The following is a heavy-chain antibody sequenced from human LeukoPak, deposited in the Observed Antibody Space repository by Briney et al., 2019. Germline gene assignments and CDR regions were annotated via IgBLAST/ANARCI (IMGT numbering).Heavy chain of an antibody. V-gene: IGHV4-39*07. CDR3: GRDDCSWYGDGYYFDY. D-gene: IGHD6-13*01. CDR2: IYYNGST. Sequence: KSSETLSLTCTVSGGSISGSSYYWDWIRQPPGKGLEWIGSIYYNGSTYYNPSLKSRVTISVDTSKNQFSLKLSSVTAADTAVYYCGRDDCSWYGDGYYFDYWGQGTLVTVSS. CDR1: GGSISGSSYY. J-gene: IGHJ4*02.